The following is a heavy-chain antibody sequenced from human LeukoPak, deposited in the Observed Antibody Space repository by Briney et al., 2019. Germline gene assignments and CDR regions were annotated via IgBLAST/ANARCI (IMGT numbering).Heavy chain of an antibody. J-gene: IGHJ5*02. CDR3: ARGILYWFDP. V-gene: IGHV4-34*01. Sequence: SETLSLTCAVYGGSFSGYSWNWIRQPPVKGLEWIGEINHSGGTNYNPSLKSRVTISVDTSKKQFSLKLSSVTAADTAVCYCARGILYWFDPWGQGTLVTVSS. CDR1: GGSFSGYS. D-gene: IGHD2-21*01. CDR2: INHSGGT.